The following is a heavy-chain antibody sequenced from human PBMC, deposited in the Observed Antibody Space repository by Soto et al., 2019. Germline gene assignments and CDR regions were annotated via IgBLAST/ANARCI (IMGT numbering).Heavy chain of an antibody. CDR1: GFTFSSYA. CDR2: ISGSGGST. J-gene: IGHJ4*02. Sequence: VQLLESGGGLVQPGGSLRLSCAASGFTFSSYAMSWVRQAPGKGLEWVSAISGSGGSTYYADSVKGRFTISRDNSKNTLYLQMNSLRAEDTAVYYCAKDHALGYCSSTSCYGGGTDWGQGTLVTVSS. D-gene: IGHD2-2*01. CDR3: AKDHALGYCSSTSCYGGGTD. V-gene: IGHV3-23*01.